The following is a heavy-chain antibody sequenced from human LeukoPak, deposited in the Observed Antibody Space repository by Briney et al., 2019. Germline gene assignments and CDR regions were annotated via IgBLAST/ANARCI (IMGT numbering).Heavy chain of an antibody. J-gene: IGHJ4*02. CDR3: ASSAGEYCSSTSCYRYYFDY. Sequence: ASVKVSCKASGYTFTSHGISWVRQAPGQGLEWMGWISAYNGNINYAQNLQGRVTITADESTSTAYMELSSLRSEDTAVYYCASSAGEYCSSTSCYRYYFDYWGQGTLVTVSS. D-gene: IGHD2-2*02. V-gene: IGHV1-18*01. CDR1: GYTFTSHG. CDR2: ISAYNGNI.